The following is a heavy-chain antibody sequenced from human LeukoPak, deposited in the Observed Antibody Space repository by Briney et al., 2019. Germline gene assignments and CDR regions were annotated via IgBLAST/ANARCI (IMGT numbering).Heavy chain of an antibody. CDR1: GFTVSNNY. CDR3: AKTAAQIIPTRNNWFDP. Sequence: GGSLRLSCAASGFTVSNNYMSWVRQPPGKGLEWVSLIYSAGRTFYADSVKGRFTISRDNSKNTLYPQMNSLTAEDTAVYYCAKTAAQIIPTRNNWFDPWGHGTLVTVSS. V-gene: IGHV3-53*01. J-gene: IGHJ5*02. D-gene: IGHD3-3*01. CDR2: IYSAGRT.